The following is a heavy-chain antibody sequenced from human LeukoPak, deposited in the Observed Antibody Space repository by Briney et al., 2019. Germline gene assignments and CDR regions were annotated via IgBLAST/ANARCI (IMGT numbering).Heavy chain of an antibody. Sequence: SETLSLTCTVSGGSISSSYWTWIRQPPGKGLEWIGYIYYSGSTNYNPSLRSRVTISVDTSKNQFSPKLSSVTAADTAVYYCARDGYYGSGSYDYWGQGTLVTVSS. D-gene: IGHD3-10*01. CDR3: ARDGYYGSGSYDY. CDR2: IYYSGST. V-gene: IGHV4-59*01. J-gene: IGHJ4*02. CDR1: GGSISSSY.